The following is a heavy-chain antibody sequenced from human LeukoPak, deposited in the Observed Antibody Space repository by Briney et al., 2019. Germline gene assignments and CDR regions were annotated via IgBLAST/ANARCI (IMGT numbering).Heavy chain of an antibody. CDR2: IIPIFGTA. D-gene: IGHD1-1*01. CDR1: GGTFSNYA. CDR3: ARAELESQFDP. Sequence: SVKVSCKASGGTFSNYAISWVRQAPGQGREWMGGIIPIFGTANYAQKFQGRVTITTDESTSTAYMELSSLRSEDTAVYYCARAELESQFDPWGQGTLVTVSS. J-gene: IGHJ5*02. V-gene: IGHV1-69*05.